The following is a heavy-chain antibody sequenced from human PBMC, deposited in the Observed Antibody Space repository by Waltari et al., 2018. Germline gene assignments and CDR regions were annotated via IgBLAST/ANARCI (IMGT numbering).Heavy chain of an antibody. V-gene: IGHV3-23*01. CDR1: GFTFRTYA. J-gene: IGHJ4*02. Sequence: EVQLLESGGGLVQPGGSLRVSCAASGFTFRTYALGWLRQAQGTGLEWVSAISGSDSSTYYADAVKGRLTISRDKSKNTLYLQMNSLRAEDTAVYYCAKGGYEWEIAMYWGQGTLVTVSS. D-gene: IGHD1-26*01. CDR3: AKGGYEWEIAMY. CDR2: ISGSDSST.